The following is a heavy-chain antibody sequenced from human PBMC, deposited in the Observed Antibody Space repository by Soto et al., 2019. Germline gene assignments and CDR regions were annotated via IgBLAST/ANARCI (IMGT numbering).Heavy chain of an antibody. CDR2: IYSGGST. V-gene: IGHV3-53*04. CDR1: GFTVSSNY. D-gene: IGHD3-10*01. CDR3: ALIDYYGSGSYYKAPNDI. J-gene: IGHJ3*02. Sequence: HPGGSLRLSCAASGFTVSSNYMSWVRQAPGKGLEWVSVIYSGGSTYYADSVKGRFTISRHNSKNTLYLQMNSLRAEDTAVYYCALIDYYGSGSYYKAPNDIWGQGTMVTVSS.